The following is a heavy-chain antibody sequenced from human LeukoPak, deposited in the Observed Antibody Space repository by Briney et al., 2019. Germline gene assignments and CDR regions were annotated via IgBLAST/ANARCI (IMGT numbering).Heavy chain of an antibody. CDR1: GFTFSNYV. J-gene: IGHJ5*02. V-gene: IGHV3-23*01. Sequence: AGGSLRLSCAASGFTFSNYVMIWVRQAPGKGLEWVSIIGTSGGDIHYADSVKGRFTISRDNSKNTLYLQMNSLRAEDTAVYYCAKVRAVLWRKGWFDPWGQGTLVTVSS. CDR2: IGTSGGDI. CDR3: AKVRAVLWRKGWFDP. D-gene: IGHD3-10*01.